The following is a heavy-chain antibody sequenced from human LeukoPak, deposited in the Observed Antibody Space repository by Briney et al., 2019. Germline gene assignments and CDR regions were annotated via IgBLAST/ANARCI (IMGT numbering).Heavy chain of an antibody. V-gene: IGHV4-4*02. Sequence: SGTLSLTCGVSGGSITATNWWTWVRQPPGKGLEWIGEVHLDGRTNYNPSLESRLTISVDLSENHISLRLTSVTAADTAVYYCAREGGFYRPLDYSGQGTLVTVSS. CDR1: GGSITATNW. D-gene: IGHD3-3*01. J-gene: IGHJ4*02. CDR3: AREGGFYRPLDY. CDR2: VHLDGRT.